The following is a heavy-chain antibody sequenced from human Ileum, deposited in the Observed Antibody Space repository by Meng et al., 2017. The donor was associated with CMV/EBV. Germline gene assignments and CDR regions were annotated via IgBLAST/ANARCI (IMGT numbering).Heavy chain of an antibody. CDR2: IHSDGTSG. D-gene: IGHD6-25*01. CDR3: ARASPYSSAYFDY. J-gene: IGHJ4*02. CDR1: GFVFSDYW. Sequence: GESLKISCAVSGFVFSDYWVHWVRQGPGKGLVWVSRIHSDGTSGYADSVKGRFTVSRDNAKNTVYLQMNSLRAEDTAVYYCARASPYSSAYFDYWGQGKLVTVSS. V-gene: IGHV3-74*01.